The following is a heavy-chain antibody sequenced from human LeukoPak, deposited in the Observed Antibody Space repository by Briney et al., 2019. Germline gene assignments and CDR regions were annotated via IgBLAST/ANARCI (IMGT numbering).Heavy chain of an antibody. CDR3: ARDQTPFV. CDR2: IKHDGSEK. CDR1: GLTFSSYW. Sequence: GGSLRLSCAASGLTFSSYWMSWVRQAPGKGLEWVASIKHDGSEKYYVDSVKGRFTITRDNAKNSLYLQMNSLRAEDTAVYYCARDQTPFVWGQGTLVTVSS. V-gene: IGHV3-7*01. J-gene: IGHJ4*02.